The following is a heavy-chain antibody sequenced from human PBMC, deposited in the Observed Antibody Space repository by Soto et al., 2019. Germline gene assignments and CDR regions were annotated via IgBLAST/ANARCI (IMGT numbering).Heavy chain of an antibody. CDR1: GFTFSSYA. D-gene: IGHD3-22*01. Sequence: GGSLRLSCAASGFTFSSYAMSWVRQAPGKGLEWVSGITGSGVMTYYGDSVRGRFTISRDNSKNTLYLQMNSLRAEDTAVYYCAKDYYDSSGSRYFYALAVWGQGITVTVSS. J-gene: IGHJ6*02. CDR2: ITGSGVMT. CDR3: AKDYYDSSGSRYFYALAV. V-gene: IGHV3-23*01.